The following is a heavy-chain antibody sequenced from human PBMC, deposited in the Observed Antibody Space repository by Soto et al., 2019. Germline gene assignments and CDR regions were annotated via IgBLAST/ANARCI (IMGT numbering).Heavy chain of an antibody. J-gene: IGHJ3*02. Sequence: QVQLQESGPGLVKPSGTLSLTCAVSGGSISSSNWWSWVRQPPGKGLEWIGEIYHSGSTNYNPSHKSRXXIXVXXSKNQFSLKLSSVTAADTAVYYCARPSGPHDAFDIWGQGTMVTVSS. V-gene: IGHV4-4*02. CDR1: GGSISSSNW. CDR3: ARPSGPHDAFDI. CDR2: IYHSGST. D-gene: IGHD6-19*01.